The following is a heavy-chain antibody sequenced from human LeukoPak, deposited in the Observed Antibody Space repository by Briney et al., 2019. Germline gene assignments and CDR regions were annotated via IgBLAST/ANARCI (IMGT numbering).Heavy chain of an antibody. CDR3: AKAREAGAAGTTRYYFDY. CDR1: GFTFSSYA. V-gene: IGHV3-23*01. CDR2: ISGSGGST. Sequence: GGSLRLSCAASGFTFSSYAMSWVRQAPGKGLEWVSTISGSGGSTYYADSVKGRFTISRDNSKNTLYLQMNSLRAEDTAVYYCAKAREAGAAGTTRYYFDYWGQGTLVTVSS. D-gene: IGHD6-13*01. J-gene: IGHJ4*02.